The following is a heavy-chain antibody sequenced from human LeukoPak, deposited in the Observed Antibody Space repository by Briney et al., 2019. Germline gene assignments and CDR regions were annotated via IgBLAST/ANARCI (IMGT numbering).Heavy chain of an antibody. CDR3: ASQGDYAYGDYN. J-gene: IGHJ4*02. CDR2: ISSSGSTI. CDR1: GFTFSSYK. D-gene: IGHD4-17*01. V-gene: IGHV3-48*03. Sequence: GGSLRLSCAASGFTFSSYKMNWVRQAPGKGLEWVSYISSSGSTIYYADSVKGRFTISRDNAKNSLSLQMNSLRAEDTAVYYCASQGDYAYGDYNWGQGTLVTVSS.